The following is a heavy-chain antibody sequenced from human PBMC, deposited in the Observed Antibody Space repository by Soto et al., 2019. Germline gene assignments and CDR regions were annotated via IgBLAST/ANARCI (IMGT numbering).Heavy chain of an antibody. J-gene: IGHJ6*02. Sequence: QVQLQESGPGLVKPSQTLSLTCTVSGGSISSGGYYWSWIRQHPGKGLGWIGYIYYSGSTYYNPSLKSRVTISVDTSKNQFSLKLSSVTAADTAVYYCARGPIFGGVGGMDVWGQGTTVTVSS. V-gene: IGHV4-31*03. CDR2: IYYSGST. CDR1: GGSISSGGYY. CDR3: ARGPIFGGVGGMDV. D-gene: IGHD3-3*01.